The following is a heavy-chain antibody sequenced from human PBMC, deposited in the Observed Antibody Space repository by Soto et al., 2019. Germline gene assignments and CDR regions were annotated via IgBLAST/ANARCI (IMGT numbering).Heavy chain of an antibody. J-gene: IGHJ6*02. D-gene: IGHD2-15*01. CDR3: ARLGSWNYGMEV. CDR1: DGSISSGGYS. CDR2: IYHSRST. V-gene: IGHV4-30-2*01. Sequence: QLQLQESRSGLVKPSQTLSLTCAVSDGSISSGGYSWSWIRQPPGKGLQWIGYIYHSRSTDYNPSLKSQVTNPADRSKNQFSLTMRSGTAADTAVYLCARLGSWNYGMEVRGQGTTVSVSS.